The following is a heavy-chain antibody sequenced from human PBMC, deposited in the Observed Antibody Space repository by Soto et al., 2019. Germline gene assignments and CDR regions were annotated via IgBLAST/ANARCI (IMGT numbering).Heavy chain of an antibody. J-gene: IGHJ4*02. D-gene: IGHD6-19*01. CDR1: GFTFDDYA. CDR3: AKVGRIAVAGAYDY. V-gene: IGHV3-9*01. Sequence: PGGSLRLSCAASGFTFDDYAMHWVRQAPGKGLEWVSGISWNSGSIGYADSVKGRFTISRDNAKNSLYLQMNSLRAEDTALYYCAKVGRIAVAGAYDYWGQGTLVTVSS. CDR2: ISWNSGSI.